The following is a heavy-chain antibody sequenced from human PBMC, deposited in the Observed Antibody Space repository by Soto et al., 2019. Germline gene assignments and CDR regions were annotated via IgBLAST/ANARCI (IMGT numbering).Heavy chain of an antibody. CDR1: RFTFSSYT. CDR3: ARTGLRFLEWLFDY. V-gene: IGHV3-30-3*01. Sequence: QVQLVESGGGVVQPGRSLRLSCAASRFTFSSYTMHWVRQAPGKGLEWVAVISYDGSNKYYADSVKGRFTISRYNSKNTLYLQMNSLRAEDTAVYYCARTGLRFLEWLFDYWGQGTLVTVSS. D-gene: IGHD3-3*01. J-gene: IGHJ4*02. CDR2: ISYDGSNK.